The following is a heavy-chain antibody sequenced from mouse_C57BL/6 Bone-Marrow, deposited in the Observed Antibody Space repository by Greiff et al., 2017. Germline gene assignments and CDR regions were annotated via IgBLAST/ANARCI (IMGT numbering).Heavy chain of an antibody. J-gene: IGHJ3*01. CDR1: GYSFTGYF. V-gene: IGHV1-20*01. CDR2: IDPYNGDT. CDR3: ARRGGLLWYPWFAY. D-gene: IGHD2-1*01. Sequence: EVQLQESGPELVKPGDSVKISCKASGYSFTGYFMNWVMQSHGKSLEWIGRIDPYNGDTFYNQKFKGKATLTADKSSSTAYMELRSLTSEDSAVYFCARRGGLLWYPWFAYWGQGTLVTVSA.